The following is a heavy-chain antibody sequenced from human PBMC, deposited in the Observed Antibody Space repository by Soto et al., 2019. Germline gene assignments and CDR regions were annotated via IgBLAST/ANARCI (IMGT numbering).Heavy chain of an antibody. Sequence: EVQLLESGGDLVQPGGSLRLSCEASGFTFSNYAMSWVRQAPGKGLEWVTGISARGGTTYYVDSVTGRFTISRANSKNPLYLQMNALRAEDRAVYYCAKDRGFGAGHGMDVWGQGTTVTVSS. CDR2: ISARGGTT. V-gene: IGHV3-23*01. D-gene: IGHD3-10*01. J-gene: IGHJ6*02. CDR3: AKDRGFGAGHGMDV. CDR1: GFTFSNYA.